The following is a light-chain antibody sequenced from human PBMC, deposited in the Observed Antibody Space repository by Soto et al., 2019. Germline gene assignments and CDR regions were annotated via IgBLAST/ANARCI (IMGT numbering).Light chain of an antibody. J-gene: IGKJ1*01. Sequence: EIVLTPSPGTLPLSPGERATLSCRASQSVSSSYLAWYQQKPGQAPRHLIYGASSRATGIPDRFSGSGSGTDFTLTISRLEAEYFAVYYCQQYGSSPWTFGQGAKVEIK. CDR3: QQYGSSPWT. CDR1: QSVSSSY. V-gene: IGKV3-20*01. CDR2: GAS.